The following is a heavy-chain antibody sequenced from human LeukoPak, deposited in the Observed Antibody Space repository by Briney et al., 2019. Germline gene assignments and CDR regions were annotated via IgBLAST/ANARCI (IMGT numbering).Heavy chain of an antibody. CDR2: IYTDGDT. CDR1: GVFFSSYW. Sequence: SETLTLTCTRSGVFFSSYWWSWIRQPAGKGLEWIGRIYTDGDTNFNPSRKSRVTVSLDTSKNQFSLKLISVTAADTAVFYCATASLGCGGSTAFASWGQGTLVTVSS. J-gene: IGHJ4*02. D-gene: IGHD2-15*01. CDR3: ATASLGCGGSTAFAS. V-gene: IGHV4-4*07.